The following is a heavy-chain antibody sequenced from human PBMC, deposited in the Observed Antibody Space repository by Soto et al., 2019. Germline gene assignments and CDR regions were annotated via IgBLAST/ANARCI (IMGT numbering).Heavy chain of an antibody. CDR1: GFTFSDYY. Sequence: QVQLVESGGGLVKPGGSLRLSCAVSGFTFSDYYMTWIRQAPGKGLEWVSYISSSTSHTNYADSVKGRFTISRDNAKNSLFLQMNSLIAKDTAVYYCARGRGASADSFVFWGQGTLVTVSS. D-gene: IGHD1-26*01. CDR2: ISSSTSHT. J-gene: IGHJ4*02. CDR3: ARGRGASADSFVF. V-gene: IGHV3-11*05.